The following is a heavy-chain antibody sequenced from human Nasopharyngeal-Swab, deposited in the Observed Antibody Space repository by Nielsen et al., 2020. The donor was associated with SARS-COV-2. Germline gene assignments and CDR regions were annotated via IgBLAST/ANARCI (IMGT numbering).Heavy chain of an antibody. V-gene: IGHV3-30-3*01. J-gene: IGHJ5*02. CDR3: ARDLGGFSSP. CDR2: ISYDGSNK. Sequence: GESLKISCAAPGFTFSSYAMHWVRQAPGKGLEWVAVISYDGSNKYYADSVKGRFTISRDNSKNTLYLQMNSLRAEDTAVYYCARDLGGFSSPWGQGTLVTVSS. CDR1: GFTFSSYA.